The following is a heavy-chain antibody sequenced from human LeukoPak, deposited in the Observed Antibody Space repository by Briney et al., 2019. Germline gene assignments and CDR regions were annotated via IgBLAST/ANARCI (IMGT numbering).Heavy chain of an antibody. V-gene: IGHV3-23*01. J-gene: IGHJ3*02. CDR2: ISGDAADI. CDR1: GFTFRNYG. CDR3: ARDRGAFDI. Sequence: PGGSLRLTCAASGFTFRNYGMSWVRQAPGKGLEWVSAISGDAADIFYADSVKGRFTISRDNSKNTLYLQMNSLRAEDTAVYYCARDRGAFDIWGQGTMVTVSS. D-gene: IGHD3-10*01.